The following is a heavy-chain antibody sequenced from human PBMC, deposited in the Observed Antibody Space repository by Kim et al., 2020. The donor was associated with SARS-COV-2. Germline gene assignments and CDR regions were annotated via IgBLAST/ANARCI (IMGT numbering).Heavy chain of an antibody. J-gene: IGHJ4*02. Sequence: GASLRLSCAASGFTFSGSAMHWVRQASGKGLEWVGRIRSKANSYATAYAASVKGRFTISRDDSKNTAYLQMNSLKTDDTAVYYCTRGPSRDYGDLTDYWGQGTLVTVSS. CDR2: IRSKANSYAT. CDR1: GFTFSGSA. V-gene: IGHV3-73*01. CDR3: TRGPSRDYGDLTDY. D-gene: IGHD4-17*01.